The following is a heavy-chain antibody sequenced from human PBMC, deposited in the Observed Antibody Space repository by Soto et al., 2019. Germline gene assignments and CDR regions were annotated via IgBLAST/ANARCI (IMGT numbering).Heavy chain of an antibody. CDR1: GFTFSSYA. CDR2: ISGSGGST. V-gene: IGHV3-23*01. CDR3: AKDRSSSSVYYYFGMDV. D-gene: IGHD6-6*01. J-gene: IGHJ6*02. Sequence: GGSLRLSCAASGFTFSSYAMSWVRQAPGKGLEWVSAISGSGGSTYYADSVKGRFTISRDNSKNTLYLQMNSLRAEDTAVYYCAKDRSSSSVYYYFGMDVWGQGTTVTVSS.